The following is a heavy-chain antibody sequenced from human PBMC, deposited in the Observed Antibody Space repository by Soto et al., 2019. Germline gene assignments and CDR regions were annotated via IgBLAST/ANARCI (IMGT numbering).Heavy chain of an antibody. CDR1: GFTFSSYD. J-gene: IGHJ4*02. Sequence: EVYLVESGGDLVQPGGSLRLTCAASGFTFSSYDFHWVRQATGKGLEWVSGIGKGGDTYYAGSVKGRFIMSRENAKNSLYLQMNTLRVGDTAVYYCTRGADGFDFWGQGTLVTVSS. D-gene: IGHD3-16*01. CDR3: TRGADGFDF. V-gene: IGHV3-13*01. CDR2: IGKGGDT.